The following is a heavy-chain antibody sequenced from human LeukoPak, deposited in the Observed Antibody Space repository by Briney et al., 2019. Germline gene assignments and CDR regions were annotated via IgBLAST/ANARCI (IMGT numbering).Heavy chain of an antibody. CDR1: GFTFSSHG. V-gene: IGHV3-23*01. Sequence: TGRSLRLSCAASGFTFSSHGMSWVRQAPGKGLEWVSTISGSGDNTYYADSVKGRFTTSRDNSKNTLYLQMNSLRAEDTAIYYCAKKYSTGLDPWGQGTLVTVSS. CDR3: AKKYSTGLDP. CDR2: ISGSGDNT. J-gene: IGHJ5*02. D-gene: IGHD1-26*01.